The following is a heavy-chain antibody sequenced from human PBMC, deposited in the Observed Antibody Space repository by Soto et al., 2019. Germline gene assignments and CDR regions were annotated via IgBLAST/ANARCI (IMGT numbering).Heavy chain of an antibody. Sequence: EVQLLESGGGLVQPGGSLRLSCAASGFTFSNYAMSWVRQAPGKGLEWVSTISGSGGSTYYADSVKGRFTISRDNSKNTLYLQMNSLIAEDTAVYYCAKDPLTRPLYMGIAVACSPFDYWGQGTLVTVSS. V-gene: IGHV3-23*01. J-gene: IGHJ4*02. CDR1: GFTFSNYA. D-gene: IGHD6-19*01. CDR3: AKDPLTRPLYMGIAVACSPFDY. CDR2: ISGSGGST.